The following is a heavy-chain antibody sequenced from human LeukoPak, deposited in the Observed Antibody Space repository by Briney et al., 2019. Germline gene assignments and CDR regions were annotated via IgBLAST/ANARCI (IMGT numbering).Heavy chain of an antibody. CDR2: IRYDGSNK. CDR1: GFTFSSYG. V-gene: IGHV3-30*02. Sequence: PGGSLRLSCAASGFTFSSYGMHWVRQAPGKGLEWVAFIRYDGSNKYYADSVKGRFTISRDNAKNSLYLQMNSLRAEDTAVYYCARMFGGTYYFDYWGQGTLVTVSS. J-gene: IGHJ4*02. D-gene: IGHD3-16*01. CDR3: ARMFGGTYYFDY.